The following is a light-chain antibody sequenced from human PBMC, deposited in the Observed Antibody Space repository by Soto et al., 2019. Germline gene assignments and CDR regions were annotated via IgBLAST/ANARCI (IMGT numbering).Light chain of an antibody. CDR3: SSYTSSSTRV. V-gene: IGLV2-14*01. Sequence: QSALTQPASVSGSPGQSITISCTGTSSDVGGYNSVSWYQQHPGKAPKLMIYDVSNRPLGVSNRFSGSKSGNTASLTISGLQAEDEADYYCSSYTSSSTRVFGGGTQLTVL. CDR2: DVS. J-gene: IGLJ2*01. CDR1: SSDVGGYNS.